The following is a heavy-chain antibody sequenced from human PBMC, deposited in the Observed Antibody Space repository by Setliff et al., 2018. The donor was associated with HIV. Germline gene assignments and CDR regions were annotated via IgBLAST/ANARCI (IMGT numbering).Heavy chain of an antibody. V-gene: IGHV4-34*01. J-gene: IGHJ4*02. CDR1: GGSFSAYY. CDR2: INYSGGT. D-gene: IGHD6-19*01. CDR3: ARGRGWYGY. Sequence: SETLSLTCAVYGGSFSAYYWSWIRQPPGMGLEWIGEINYSGGTNYIPSLKSRVTISVDTSKNQFSLKLSSVSAADTAVYYCARGRGWYGYWGQGTVVTVSS.